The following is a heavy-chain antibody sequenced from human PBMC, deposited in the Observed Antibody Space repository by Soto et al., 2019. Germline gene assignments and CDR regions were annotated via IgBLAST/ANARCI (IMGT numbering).Heavy chain of an antibody. Sequence: ASVKVSCKASGYTFTSYDIDWVRQATGQGLEWMGWMNPNSGNTGYAQKFQGRVTITRNTSASTAYMELSSLRSEDTAVYYCARDIPLNYYDSSGYPLAYGMDVWGQGTTVTVSS. CDR1: GYTFTSYD. J-gene: IGHJ6*02. D-gene: IGHD3-22*01. CDR2: MNPNSGNT. CDR3: ARDIPLNYYDSSGYPLAYGMDV. V-gene: IGHV1-8*01.